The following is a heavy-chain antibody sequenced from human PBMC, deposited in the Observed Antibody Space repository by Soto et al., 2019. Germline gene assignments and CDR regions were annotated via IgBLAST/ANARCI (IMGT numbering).Heavy chain of an antibody. V-gene: IGHV3-21*01. D-gene: IGHD2-15*01. CDR3: ARDRRCSGGSCFDY. J-gene: IGHJ4*02. CDR1: GFTFSSYS. CDR2: ISSSSSYI. Sequence: EVQLVESGGGLVKPGGSLRLSCAASGFTFSSYSMNWVRQAPGKGLEWVSSISSSSSYIYYADSVKGRFTISRDIAKNSLYLQMISLRVEDTAVYYCARDRRCSGGSCFDYWGQGTLVTVSS.